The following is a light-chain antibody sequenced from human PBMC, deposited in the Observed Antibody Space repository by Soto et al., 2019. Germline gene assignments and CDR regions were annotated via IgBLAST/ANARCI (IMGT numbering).Light chain of an antibody. V-gene: IGKV3-15*01. CDR1: QSVSSN. CDR2: GAS. CDR3: QQYNKWPPRT. Sequence: EIVLTQSPATLSLSPGERATLSCRASQSVSSNLAWYQQKPGQAPRLLIYGASNRATGIPARFSGSGSGTDFTLTISSLQSEDFAVYYCQQYNKWPPRTFGQGTKVDIK. J-gene: IGKJ1*01.